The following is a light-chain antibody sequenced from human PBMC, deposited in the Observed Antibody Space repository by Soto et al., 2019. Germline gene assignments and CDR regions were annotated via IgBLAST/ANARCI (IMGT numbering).Light chain of an antibody. J-gene: IGKJ5*01. CDR1: QTISSY. V-gene: IGKV3-20*01. CDR2: GAS. Sequence: DNVLTQSPSTLSSSPGERATLSCRASQTISSYLTWYQQRPGQAPILLISGASRRATGIPDRFSGSGSGTDFTLTISRLEPDDFALYYCQQYGTSPITFGQGTRLEIK. CDR3: QQYGTSPIT.